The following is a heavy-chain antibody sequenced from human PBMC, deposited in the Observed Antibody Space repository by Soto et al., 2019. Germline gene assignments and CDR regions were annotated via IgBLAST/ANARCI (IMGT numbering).Heavy chain of an antibody. J-gene: IGHJ5*02. Sequence: PSETLSLTCSGSGDSISSGDYSWSWIRQPPGKGLEWIGFVYFSGSTHYNPSLESRVTISVDTSKKQLSLKLNSVTAADTAVYYCARRLTTTRGDNWFDPCGQGTLVTVSS. CDR1: GDSISSGDYS. V-gene: IGHV4-30-4*01. CDR3: ARRLTTTRGDNWFDP. CDR2: VYFSGST. D-gene: IGHD1-26*01.